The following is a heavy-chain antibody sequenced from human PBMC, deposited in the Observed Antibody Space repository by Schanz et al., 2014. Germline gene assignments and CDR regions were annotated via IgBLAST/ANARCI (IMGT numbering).Heavy chain of an antibody. J-gene: IGHJ4*01. CDR1: GFTFSSYG. Sequence: QVQLVESGGGVVQPGRSLRLSCAASGFTFSSYGMHWVRQAPGKGLEWVAVIWYDGSNKYYADSVKGRFTISRDNAKNSLYLQMDSLRAEDTAVYYCARDLPRTFLFAYRCHGTLVTVSS. V-gene: IGHV3-33*01. CDR3: ARDLPRTFLFAY. CDR2: IWYDGSNK.